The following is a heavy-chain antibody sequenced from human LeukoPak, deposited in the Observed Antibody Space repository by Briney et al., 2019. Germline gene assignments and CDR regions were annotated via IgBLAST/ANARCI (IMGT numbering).Heavy chain of an antibody. CDR2: IYHSGST. CDR1: GGSISGSNW. J-gene: IGHJ4*02. D-gene: IGHD5/OR15-5a*01. Sequence: PSETLSLTCAVSGGSISGSNWWSWVRQSPGKGLEWIGEIYHSGSTNYNPSLKSRITISVDKSKNLFSLKLSSVTAADAGVYHCARRHLEGYNVYGLFDYWGQGTLVTVSS. V-gene: IGHV4-4*02. CDR3: ARRHLEGYNVYGLFDY.